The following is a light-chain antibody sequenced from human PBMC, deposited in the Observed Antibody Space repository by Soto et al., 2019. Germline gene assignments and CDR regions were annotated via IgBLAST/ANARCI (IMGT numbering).Light chain of an antibody. CDR3: SSYTSSSTWV. Sequence: QSALTQPASVSGSPGQSITISCTGTSSDVGGYNYVSWYQQHPGKAPKVMIYDVSNRPSGVSNRFSGSKSGNTASLTISGVQAEDEADYYCSSYTSSSTWVFGGGTKLTVL. CDR1: SSDVGGYNY. V-gene: IGLV2-14*01. J-gene: IGLJ3*02. CDR2: DVS.